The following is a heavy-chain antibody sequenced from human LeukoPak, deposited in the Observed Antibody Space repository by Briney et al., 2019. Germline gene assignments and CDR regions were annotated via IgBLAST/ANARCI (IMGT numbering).Heavy chain of an antibody. D-gene: IGHD2-2*01. Sequence: PGGSLRLSCAASGFTFSSYAMHWARQAPGKGLEWVAVISYDGSNKYYADSVKGRFTISRDNSKNTLYLQTNSLRAEDTAVYYCAREKSYCSSTSCYEGHYYYYGMDVWGQGTTVTVSS. CDR2: ISYDGSNK. V-gene: IGHV3-30-3*01. J-gene: IGHJ6*02. CDR3: AREKSYCSSTSCYEGHYYYYGMDV. CDR1: GFTFSSYA.